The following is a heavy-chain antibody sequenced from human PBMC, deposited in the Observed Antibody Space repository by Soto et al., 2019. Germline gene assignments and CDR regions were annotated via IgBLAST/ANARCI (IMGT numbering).Heavy chain of an antibody. V-gene: IGHV1-69*13. CDR3: ARATDFWSGYYFDY. Sequence: VASVKVSCKASGGTFSSYAISWVRQAPGQGLEWMGGIIPIFGTANYAQKFQGRVTITADESTSTAYMELSSLRPEDTAVYYCARATDFWSGYYFDYWGQGTLVSVSS. D-gene: IGHD3-3*01. CDR2: IIPIFGTA. CDR1: GGTFSSYA. J-gene: IGHJ4*02.